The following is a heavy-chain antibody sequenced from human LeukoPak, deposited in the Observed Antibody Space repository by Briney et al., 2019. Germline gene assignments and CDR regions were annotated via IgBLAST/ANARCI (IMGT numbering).Heavy chain of an antibody. V-gene: IGHV5-51*01. D-gene: IGHD3-3*01. J-gene: IGHJ6*03. Sequence: GESLKISCKGSGYSFTSYWIGWVRQMPGKGLEWMGIIYPGDSDTRYSPSFQGQVTISADKSISTAYLQWSSLKASDTAMYYCARVHYDFWSGYPYYYMDVWGKGTTVTVSS. CDR2: IYPGDSDT. CDR3: ARVHYDFWSGYPYYYMDV. CDR1: GYSFTSYW.